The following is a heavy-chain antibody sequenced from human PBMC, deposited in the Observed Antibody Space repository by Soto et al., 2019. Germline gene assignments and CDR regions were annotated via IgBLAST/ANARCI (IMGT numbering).Heavy chain of an antibody. CDR2: IYHSGSN. D-gene: IGHD6-6*01. CDR3: AGGIAARPLGY. J-gene: IGHJ4*02. CDR1: GGSISSGGYS. Sequence: QLQLQESGSGLVKPSQTLSLTCAVSGGSISSGGYSWSWIRQPPGKGLEWIGYIYHSGSNYYNPSLKSRVTISVHRSKNQFSLELGSVTAADTAVYYCAGGIAARPLGYWGQGTLVTVSS. V-gene: IGHV4-30-2*01.